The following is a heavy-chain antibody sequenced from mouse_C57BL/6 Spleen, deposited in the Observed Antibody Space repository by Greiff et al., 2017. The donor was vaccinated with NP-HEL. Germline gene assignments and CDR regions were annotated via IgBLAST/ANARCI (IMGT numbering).Heavy chain of an antibody. V-gene: IGHV5-17*01. CDR2: ISSGSSTI. CDR3: ARRGDYYAMDY. Sequence: EVKLVESGGGLVKPGGSLKLSCAASGFTFSDYGMHWVRQAPEKGLEWVAYISSGSSTIYYADTVKGRFTIYRDNAKNTLFLQMTSLRSEDTAMYYGARRGDYYAMDYWGQGTSVTVSS. J-gene: IGHJ4*01. CDR1: GFTFSDYG.